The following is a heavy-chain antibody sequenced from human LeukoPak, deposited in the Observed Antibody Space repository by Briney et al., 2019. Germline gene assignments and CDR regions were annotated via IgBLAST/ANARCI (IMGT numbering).Heavy chain of an antibody. CDR1: GYSFTSYW. D-gene: IGHD3-22*01. CDR3: ARRYPYDSSGYYYLEPFDY. Sequence: GESLKISCKGSGYSFTSYWLGWVRQMPGKGLEWMGIIYPGDSDTRYSPSFQGQVTISADKSISTAYLQWSSLKASDTAMYYCARRYPYDSSGYYYLEPFDYWGQGTLVTVSS. V-gene: IGHV5-51*01. CDR2: IYPGDSDT. J-gene: IGHJ4*02.